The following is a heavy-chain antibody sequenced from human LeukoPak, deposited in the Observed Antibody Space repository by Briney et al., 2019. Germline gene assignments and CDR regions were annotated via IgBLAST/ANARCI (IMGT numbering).Heavy chain of an antibody. CDR2: ISDSGSTI. J-gene: IGHJ4*02. CDR3: ARDPSSSWFGDYFDY. Sequence: GGSLRLSCAASGFTFSDYYMSWIRQAPGKGLEWVSYISDSGSTIYYADSVKGRFTISRDNSKNTLYLQMNSLRAEDTAVYYCARDPSSSWFGDYFDYWGQGTLVTVSS. V-gene: IGHV3-11*01. CDR1: GFTFSDYY. D-gene: IGHD6-13*01.